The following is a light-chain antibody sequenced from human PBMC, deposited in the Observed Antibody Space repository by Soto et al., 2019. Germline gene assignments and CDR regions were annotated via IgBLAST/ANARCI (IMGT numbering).Light chain of an antibody. Sequence: EIVLTQSPDTLSLSPGERATLSCRASQSISSNCLVWYQVKSGRSPRVVIHSASIRATDIPDRFSGGGSGTDFSLTISRLQREDFATYYCQQYHGFWFGQGTKVEIE. V-gene: IGKV3-20*01. CDR3: QQYHGFW. CDR1: QSISSNC. CDR2: SAS. J-gene: IGKJ1*01.